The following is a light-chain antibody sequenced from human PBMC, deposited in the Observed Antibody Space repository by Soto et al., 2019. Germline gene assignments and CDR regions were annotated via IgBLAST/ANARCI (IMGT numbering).Light chain of an antibody. V-gene: IGKV1-5*01. CDR3: QQYNSYTWT. Sequence: DIQMTQSPSTLSASVGDRVTITCRASQSISSWLAWYQQKPGKAPNLLIYDASNLESGVPSRFSGSGSGTEFTLTISSLQPDDFATYYCQQYNSYTWTFGQGTKVEIK. CDR2: DAS. J-gene: IGKJ1*01. CDR1: QSISSW.